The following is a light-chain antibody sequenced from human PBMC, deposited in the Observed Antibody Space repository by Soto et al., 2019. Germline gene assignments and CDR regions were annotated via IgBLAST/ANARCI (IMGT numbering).Light chain of an antibody. CDR1: SSDVGGYNY. CDR3: SSYTSSSTGYV. CDR2: DVS. J-gene: IGLJ1*01. V-gene: IGLV2-14*01. Sequence: QSVLTQPASVSGSPGQSITISCNGTSSDVGGYNYVSWYQQHPGKAPKLMIYDVSNRPSGVSNRFSGSKSGNTASLTISGLQAEDEADYYCSSYTSSSTGYVFGTGTKVTV.